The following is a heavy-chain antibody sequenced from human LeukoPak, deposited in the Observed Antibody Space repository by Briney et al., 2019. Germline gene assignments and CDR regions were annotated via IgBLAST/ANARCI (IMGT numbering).Heavy chain of an antibody. D-gene: IGHD3-10*01. CDR1: GYSISSGYY. CDR3: TRTGYYGSGSYYNQGYFDV. J-gene: IGHJ2*01. V-gene: IGHV4-38-2*02. CDR2: ICHSGST. Sequence: PSETLSLTCTLSGYSISSGYYWGWIQQPPGKGLEWIGSICHSGSTHYNPSLTSRVTISVDTSKNQFSLKLSSVTAADTAVYYCTRTGYYGSGSYYNQGYFDVWGRGTLVTVSS.